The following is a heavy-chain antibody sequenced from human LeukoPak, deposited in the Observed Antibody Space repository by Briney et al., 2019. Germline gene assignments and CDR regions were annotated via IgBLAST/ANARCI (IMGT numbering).Heavy chain of an antibody. D-gene: IGHD3-22*01. CDR2: IVVGSGNT. Sequence: ASVKVSCKASGFTFRTSAVQWVRQARGQRLVWIGWIVVGSGNTNYAQKFQERVTISRDMSTSTAYMELSSLRSEDTAVYYCAAQVNYHDSTVWDPWGQGTLVTVSS. V-gene: IGHV1-58*01. J-gene: IGHJ5*02. CDR3: AAQVNYHDSTVWDP. CDR1: GFTFRTSA.